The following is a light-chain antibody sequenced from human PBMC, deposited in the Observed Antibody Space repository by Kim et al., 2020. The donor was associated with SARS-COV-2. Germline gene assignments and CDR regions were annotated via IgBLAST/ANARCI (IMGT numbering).Light chain of an antibody. Sequence: ATVGDRVTITCRASQDISNYLAWYQVKPGRGPRLMIYGAFALQPGAPSRFSGSGSGSDFTLTISSLQPEDVATYYCQKYNCDPWTFGQGTKVDIK. CDR1: QDISNY. J-gene: IGKJ1*01. CDR3: QKYNCDPWT. V-gene: IGKV1-27*01. CDR2: GAF.